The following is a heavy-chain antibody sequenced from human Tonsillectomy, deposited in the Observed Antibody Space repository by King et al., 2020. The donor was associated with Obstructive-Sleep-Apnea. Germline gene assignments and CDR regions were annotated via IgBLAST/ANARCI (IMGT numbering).Heavy chain of an antibody. Sequence: VQLVESGGGLVKPGGSLRLSCAASGFTFSKAGMSWVRQAPGKGLEGVGRIKSKTDGGTTAYAAPVKGRFTISRDDSKNTLYLQMNSLKTEDTAVYYCTTDKGWELLDAFDIWGQGTMVTVSS. V-gene: IGHV3-15*01. CDR1: GFTFSKAG. D-gene: IGHD1-26*01. CDR2: IKSKTDGGTT. CDR3: TTDKGWELLDAFDI. J-gene: IGHJ3*02.